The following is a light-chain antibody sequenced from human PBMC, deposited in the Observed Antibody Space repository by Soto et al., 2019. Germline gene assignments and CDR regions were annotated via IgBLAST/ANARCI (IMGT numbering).Light chain of an antibody. CDR1: ISNIGNNY. V-gene: IGLV1-47*02. J-gene: IGLJ1*01. Sequence: HSLLSPPPSACGTPGQRFAISCSGSISNIGNNYVYWYHQLPGTAPKLLIYSNTQRPSGVPDRFSGSKSGTSASLAISGLRSEDEADYYCAAWDDSLSGYVFGTRTKVTV. CDR3: AAWDDSLSGYV. CDR2: SNT.